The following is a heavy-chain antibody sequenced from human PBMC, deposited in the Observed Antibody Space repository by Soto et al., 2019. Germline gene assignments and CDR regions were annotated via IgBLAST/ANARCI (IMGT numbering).Heavy chain of an antibody. J-gene: IGHJ6*04. CDR3: TRDGGGGVTIFGVVTMHV. CDR1: GYTFTSYG. V-gene: IGHV1-18*01. Sequence: ASVKVSCKASGYTFTSYGISWVRQAPGQGLEWMGWISAYNGNTNYAQKLQGRVTITTDTSTSTAYVELRSLRSDDTAVNNCTRDGGGGVTIFGVVTMHVGGKGTTATVSS. CDR2: ISAYNGNT. D-gene: IGHD3-3*01.